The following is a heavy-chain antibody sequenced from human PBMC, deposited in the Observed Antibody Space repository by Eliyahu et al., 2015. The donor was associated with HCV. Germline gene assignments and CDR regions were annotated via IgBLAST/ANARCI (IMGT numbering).Heavy chain of an antibody. D-gene: IGHD3-16*02. V-gene: IGHV3-74*01. Sequence: EMQLVESGGGLVQPGGSLRLSCAASGFSLSSYWMHWVRQAPGKGLVWVSRIKTDGTITNYADSVKGRFTISRDNAKNTLYLQMNSLGAEDTAVYYCATAGQYRLDVWGQGTTVTVSS. CDR1: GFSLSSYW. CDR3: ATAGQYRLDV. CDR2: IKTDGTIT. J-gene: IGHJ6*02.